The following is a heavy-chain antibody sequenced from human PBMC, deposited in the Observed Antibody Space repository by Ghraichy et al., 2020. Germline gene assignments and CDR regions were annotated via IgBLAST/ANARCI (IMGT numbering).Heavy chain of an antibody. CDR3: ATNNGSGSYNHC. V-gene: IGHV4-4*02. Sequence: SETLSLTCAVSGGSIISSNWWNWVRQSPGKGLEWIGEIYHSGATNYNPSLRGRITISLDKSKNQFSLRLGSVTAADTAVYYCATNNGSGSYNHCWGQGTLVTVS. CDR2: IYHSGAT. D-gene: IGHD3-10*01. CDR1: GGSIISSNW. J-gene: IGHJ4*02.